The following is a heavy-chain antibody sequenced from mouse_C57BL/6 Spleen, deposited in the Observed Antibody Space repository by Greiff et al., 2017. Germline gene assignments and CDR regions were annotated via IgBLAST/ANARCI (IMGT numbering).Heavy chain of an antibody. Sequence: VQLQESGPELVKPGASVKISCKASGYAFSSSWMNWVKQRPGKGLEWIGRIYAGDGDTNYNGKFKGKATLTADKSSSTAYMQLSSLTSEDSAVYFCARGGHYYGSSSWYFDVWGTGTTVTVSS. J-gene: IGHJ1*03. CDR2: IYAGDGDT. D-gene: IGHD1-1*01. CDR1: GYAFSSSW. V-gene: IGHV1-82*01. CDR3: ARGGHYYGSSSWYFDV.